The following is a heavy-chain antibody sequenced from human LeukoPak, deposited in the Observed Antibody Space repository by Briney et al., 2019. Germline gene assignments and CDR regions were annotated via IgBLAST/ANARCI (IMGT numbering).Heavy chain of an antibody. Sequence: GGSLRLSCAATGLSVSSNFMSWVRQAPGKGLEWVAFIRNDETDKYYTDSVKGRFTISRDNSKNTLYLQMNSLRAEDTAVYYCAREPTCGGDCYSLAELNRNDYWGQGTLVTVSS. CDR3: AREPTCGGDCYSLAELNRNDY. V-gene: IGHV3-30*02. D-gene: IGHD2-21*01. J-gene: IGHJ4*02. CDR2: IRNDETDK. CDR1: GLSVSSNF.